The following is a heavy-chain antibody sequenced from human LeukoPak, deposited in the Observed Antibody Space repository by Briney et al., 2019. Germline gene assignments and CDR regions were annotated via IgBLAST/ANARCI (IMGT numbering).Heavy chain of an antibody. J-gene: IGHJ1*01. CDR1: GYTFTGYY. Sequence: ASVKGSCKASGYTFTGYYMHWVREAPGQGLEWMGWINPNSGGTNYAQKFQGRVTMTRDTSISTAYMELSRLRSDDTAVYYCARDFYGSGSYWEYFQHWGQGTLVTVSS. V-gene: IGHV1-2*02. CDR3: ARDFYGSGSYWEYFQH. CDR2: INPNSGGT. D-gene: IGHD3-10*01.